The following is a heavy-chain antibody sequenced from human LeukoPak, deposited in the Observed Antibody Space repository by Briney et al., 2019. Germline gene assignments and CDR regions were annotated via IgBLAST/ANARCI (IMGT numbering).Heavy chain of an antibody. Sequence: ASVKVSCKISGYLLRESSMHWVRQAPGKGLEWMGGFDAENGDIIYAQKLQGRVTMTEDISTDTAYMELSDLRSDDTAVYYCAAEDPSGLDVLLNWGQGTMVTVSS. CDR1: GYLLRESS. CDR2: FDAENGDI. V-gene: IGHV1-24*01. CDR3: AAEDPSGLDVLLN. D-gene: IGHD6-19*01. J-gene: IGHJ3*01.